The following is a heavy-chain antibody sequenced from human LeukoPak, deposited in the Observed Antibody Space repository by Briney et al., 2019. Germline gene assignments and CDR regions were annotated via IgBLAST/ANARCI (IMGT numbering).Heavy chain of an antibody. CDR3: ATSARVVVAPSLGFDP. D-gene: IGHD2-15*01. V-gene: IGHV4-39*07. J-gene: IGHJ5*02. CDR2: IYYSGST. Sequence: SETLSLTCTVSGGSISSSSYYWGWIRQPPGKGLEWIGSIYYSGSTYYNPSLKSRVTISVDTSKNQFSLKLSSVTAADTAVYYCATSARVVVAPSLGFDPWGQGTLVTVSS. CDR1: GGSISSSSYY.